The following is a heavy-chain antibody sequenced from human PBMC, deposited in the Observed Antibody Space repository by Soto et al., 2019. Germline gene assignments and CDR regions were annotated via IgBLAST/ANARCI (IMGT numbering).Heavy chain of an antibody. J-gene: IGHJ6*03. V-gene: IGHV3-21*01. CDR3: ARYAGYCSSTSCYADYYYYYMDV. D-gene: IGHD2-2*01. CDR2: ISSSSSYI. Sequence: GGSLRLSCAASGFTFSSYSMNWVRQAPGKGLEWVSSISSSSSYIYYADSVKGRFTISRDNAKNSLYLQMNSLRAEDTAVYYCARYAGYCSSTSCYADYYYYYMDVWGKGTTVTVSS. CDR1: GFTFSSYS.